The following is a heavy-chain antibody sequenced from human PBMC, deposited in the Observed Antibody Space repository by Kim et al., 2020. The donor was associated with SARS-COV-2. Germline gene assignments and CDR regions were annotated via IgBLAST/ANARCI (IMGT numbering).Heavy chain of an antibody. J-gene: IGHJ3*02. V-gene: IGHV1-2*02. Sequence: ASVKVSCKASGYTFTGYYMHWVRQAPGQGLEWMGWINPNSGGTNYAQKFQGRVTMTRDTSISTAYMELSRLRSDDTAVYYCARVRGDYDSSGGDAFDIWGQGTMVTVSS. CDR1: GYTFTGYY. CDR3: ARVRGDYDSSGGDAFDI. CDR2: INPNSGGT. D-gene: IGHD3-22*01.